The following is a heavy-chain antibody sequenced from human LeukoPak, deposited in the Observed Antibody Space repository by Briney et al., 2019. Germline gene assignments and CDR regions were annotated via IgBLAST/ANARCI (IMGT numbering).Heavy chain of an antibody. J-gene: IGHJ4*02. CDR2: IYPGDSDT. CDR1: GYSFASYW. V-gene: IGHV5-51*01. Sequence: GESLKISCKGSGYSFASYWIAWVRQMPGKGLEWMGIIYPGDSDTRYSPSFQGQVTMSADKSITTAYLQWSSLKASVTAMDYCASLCRRVYVEYYFDYWGQGTLVTVSS. D-gene: IGHD2-8*01. CDR3: ASLCRRVYVEYYFDY.